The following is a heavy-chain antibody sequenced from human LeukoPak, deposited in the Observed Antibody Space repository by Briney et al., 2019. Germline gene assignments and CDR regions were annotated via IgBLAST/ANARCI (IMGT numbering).Heavy chain of an antibody. CDR1: GGSISSYY. CDR3: ARGTSVRDWFDL. CDR2: IYYSGST. V-gene: IGHV4-59*01. J-gene: IGHJ5*02. D-gene: IGHD1-1*01. Sequence: NPSETLSLTCTVSGGSISSYYWSWIRQPPGKGLEWIGYIYYSGSTNYNPSLKSRVTISVDTSKNQFSLKLSSVTAADTAVYYCARGTSVRDWFDLWGQGTLVTVSS.